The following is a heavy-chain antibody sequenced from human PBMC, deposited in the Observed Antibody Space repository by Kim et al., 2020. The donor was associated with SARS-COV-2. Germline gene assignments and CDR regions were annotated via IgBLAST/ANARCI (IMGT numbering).Heavy chain of an antibody. V-gene: IGHV3-23*01. CDR1: GFTFSSYA. CDR3: AKARGGITRVYYFDY. Sequence: GGSLRLSCAASGFTFSSYAMSWVRQAPGKGLEWVSAISGSGGSTYYADSVKGRFTISRDNSKNTLYLQMNSLRAEDTAVYYCAKARGGITRVYYFDYWGQGTLVTVSS. CDR2: ISGSGGST. J-gene: IGHJ4*02. D-gene: IGHD3-10*01.